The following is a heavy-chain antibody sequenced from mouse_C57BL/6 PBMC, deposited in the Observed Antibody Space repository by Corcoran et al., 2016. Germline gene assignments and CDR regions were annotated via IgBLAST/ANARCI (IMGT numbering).Heavy chain of an antibody. Sequence: QVTLKESGPGILQSSQTLSRTCSFSGFSLSTSGMCVSWIRQPSGKGLEWLAHIYWDDDKRYNPSLKSRLTISKDTSRNQVFLKITSVDTVDTATYYCARSLDYGNYPYFDYWGQGTTLTVSS. CDR2: IYWDDDK. V-gene: IGHV8-12*01. CDR3: ARSLDYGNYPYFDY. CDR1: GFSLSTSGMC. J-gene: IGHJ2*01. D-gene: IGHD2-1*01.